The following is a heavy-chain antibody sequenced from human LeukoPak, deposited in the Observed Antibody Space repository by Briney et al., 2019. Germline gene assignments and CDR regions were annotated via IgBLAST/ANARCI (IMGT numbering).Heavy chain of an antibody. J-gene: IGHJ4*02. V-gene: IGHV3-74*01. Sequence: GGSLRLSCAAPGFTFSSYWMHWVRQAPGKGLLWVSRINSDGSSTGYADSVKGRFTISRDNAKNTLYLQMNSLRAEDTAVYYCARRIAAAAAPYYFDYWGQGTLVTVSS. D-gene: IGHD6-13*01. CDR2: INSDGSST. CDR1: GFTFSSYW. CDR3: ARRIAAAAAPYYFDY.